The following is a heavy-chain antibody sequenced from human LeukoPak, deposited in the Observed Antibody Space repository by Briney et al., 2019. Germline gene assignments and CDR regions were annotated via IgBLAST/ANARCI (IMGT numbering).Heavy chain of an antibody. Sequence: ASVKVSCKASGGTFSSYAISWVRQAPGQGLEWMGGIIPIFGTANYAQKFQGRVTMTRNTSISTAYMELTSLRSEDTAVYYCARVFMSVDNWFDPWGQGTQVTVSS. CDR1: GGTFSSYA. D-gene: IGHD2-2*01. V-gene: IGHV1-69*05. CDR3: ARVFMSVDNWFDP. CDR2: IIPIFGTA. J-gene: IGHJ5*02.